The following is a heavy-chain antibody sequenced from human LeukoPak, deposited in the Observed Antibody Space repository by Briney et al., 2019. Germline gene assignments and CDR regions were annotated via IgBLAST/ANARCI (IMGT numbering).Heavy chain of an antibody. CDR2: IYYSGST. D-gene: IGHD4-23*01. CDR1: GGSISSGDYY. CDR3: ARGGTVANYYYYGMDV. Sequence: SQTLSLTCTVSGGSISSGDYYWSWIRQPPGKGLEWIGYIYYSGSTYYNPSLKSRVTISVDTSKNQFSLKLSSVTVADTAVYYCARGGTVANYYYYGMDVWGQGTTVTVSS. J-gene: IGHJ6*02. V-gene: IGHV4-30-4*01.